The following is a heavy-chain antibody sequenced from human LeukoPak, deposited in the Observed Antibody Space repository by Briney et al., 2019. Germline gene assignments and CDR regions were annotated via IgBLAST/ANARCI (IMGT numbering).Heavy chain of an antibody. V-gene: IGHV3-23*01. CDR1: GFTFSSYA. CDR2: ISGSGGST. J-gene: IGHJ4*02. Sequence: PGGSLRLSCAASGFTFSSYAMSWVRQAPGKGLEWVSAISGSGGSTYYADSVRGRFTISRDNSKNTLYLQMNGLRAEDTAVYYCARDQRSGSYYFDYWGQGTLVTVSS. CDR3: ARDQRSGSYYFDY. D-gene: IGHD1-26*01.